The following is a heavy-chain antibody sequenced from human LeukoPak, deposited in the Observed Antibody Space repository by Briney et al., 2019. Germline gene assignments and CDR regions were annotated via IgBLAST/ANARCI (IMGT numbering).Heavy chain of an antibody. CDR1: GFTISSYA. CDR2: ISGSGGST. D-gene: IGHD1-26*01. Sequence: PGGSLRLSCAASGFTISSYAMSWVRQAPGKGLEWVSAISGSGGSTYYADSVKGRFTISRDNSKNTLYLQMNSLRAEDTAVYYCAKESGFWCELLHFDLWGQGILVTVSS. V-gene: IGHV3-23*01. J-gene: IGHJ4*02. CDR3: AKESGFWCELLHFDL.